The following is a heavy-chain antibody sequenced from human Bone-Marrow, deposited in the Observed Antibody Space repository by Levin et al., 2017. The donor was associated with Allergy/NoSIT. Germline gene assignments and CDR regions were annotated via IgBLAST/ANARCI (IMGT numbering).Heavy chain of an antibody. V-gene: IGHV3-21*06. CDR2: ISGGSKYK. J-gene: IGHJ6*01. CDR3: ARDLSDLWSGYSHDGFSFYGMDV. CDR1: GFTFRSYS. Sequence: KAGESLKISCTASGFTFRSYSFNWVRQAPGRGLEWVASISGGSKYKYYAESLKGRFTVSRDNANSSFYLQMNSLRVDDTAVYYCARDLSDLWSGYSHDGFSFYGMDVWGQGTTVTVSS. D-gene: IGHD3-3*01.